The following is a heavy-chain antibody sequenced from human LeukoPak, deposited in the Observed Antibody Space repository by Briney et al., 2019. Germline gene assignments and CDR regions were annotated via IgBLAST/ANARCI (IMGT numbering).Heavy chain of an antibody. D-gene: IGHD5/OR15-5a*01. J-gene: IGHJ4*02. V-gene: IGHV3-74*03. Sequence: GGSPRLSRAAPGITLSLDWMHWVRQAPGKGLVWVSRISDDGSITTYADSVQGRFTISRDNAKSTVFLQMNSLRVEDTAVYFCVRRYYEYNVYDRHFDFWGQGILVTVSS. CDR1: GITLSLDW. CDR2: ISDDGSIT. CDR3: VRRYYEYNVYDRHFDF.